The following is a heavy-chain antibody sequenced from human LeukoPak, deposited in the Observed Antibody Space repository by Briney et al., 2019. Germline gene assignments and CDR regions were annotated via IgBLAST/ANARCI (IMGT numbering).Heavy chain of an antibody. CDR2: IYYSGST. Sequence: SETLSLTCTVSGGSITSGGYYWSWIRQHPGKGLEWMGYIYYSGSTYYNPSLKSRVTISVDTSKNQFSLELSSVTAADTAVYYCARSDSYYDSSAWDPWGQGTLVTVSS. V-gene: IGHV4-31*03. D-gene: IGHD3-22*01. CDR3: ARSDSYYDSSAWDP. J-gene: IGHJ5*02. CDR1: GGSITSGGYY.